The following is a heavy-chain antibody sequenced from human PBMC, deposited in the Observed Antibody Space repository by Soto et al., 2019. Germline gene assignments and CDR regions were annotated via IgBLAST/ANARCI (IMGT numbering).Heavy chain of an antibody. J-gene: IGHJ4*02. CDR1: GFTVSSNY. CDR3: ARGKGSSSWYQGGLYFDY. V-gene: IGHV3-53*01. Sequence: PGGSLRLSCAASGFTVSSNYMSWVRQAPGKGLEWVSVIYSGGSTYYADSVKGRFTISRDNSKNTLYLQMNSLRAEDTAVYYCARGKGSSSWYQGGLYFDYWGQGTLVTVSS. D-gene: IGHD6-13*01. CDR2: IYSGGST.